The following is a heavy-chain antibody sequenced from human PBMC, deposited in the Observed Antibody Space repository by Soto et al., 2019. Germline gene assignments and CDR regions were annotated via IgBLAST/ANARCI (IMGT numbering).Heavy chain of an antibody. CDR2: IYHSGNT. CDR1: GGSITTGGSY. J-gene: IGHJ6*02. V-gene: IGHV4-31*03. Sequence: SETLSLTCTVSGGSITTGGSYWSWIRQHPGKGLEWIGNIYHSGNTYYNPSLKSRLTISVDTSKNHFSLMVDSVTAADTAVYYCASQLLALEEDYYYYYGMDVWGQGTTVTVSS. D-gene: IGHD1-1*01. CDR3: ASQLLALEEDYYYYYGMDV.